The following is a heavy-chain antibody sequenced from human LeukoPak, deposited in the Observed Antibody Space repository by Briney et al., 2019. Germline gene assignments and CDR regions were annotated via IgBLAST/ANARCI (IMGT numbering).Heavy chain of an antibody. J-gene: IGHJ6*03. D-gene: IGHD6-13*01. V-gene: IGHV3-48*03. CDR2: ISTSGSII. Sequence: GGSLRLSCAASGFTFSDYEMNWVRQAPGKGLEWILHISTSGSIIHYADSVKGRFTISRDNAKNSLYLQMNSLRAEDTALYFCARDATGEPGTVYMDVWGKGTTVTISS. CDR1: GFTFSDYE. CDR3: ARDATGEPGTVYMDV.